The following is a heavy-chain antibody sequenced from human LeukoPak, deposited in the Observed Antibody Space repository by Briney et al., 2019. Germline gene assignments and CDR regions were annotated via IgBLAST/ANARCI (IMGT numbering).Heavy chain of an antibody. CDR3: ARGAHSGSFSSWFHP. CDR2: IIPLHAPA. CDR1: GGTFNKYA. V-gene: IGHV1-69*05. J-gene: IGHJ5*02. Sequence: AASVKVSCKASGGTFNKYAITWVRHAPGQGLEWRGGIIPLHAPARYAQNFQGRVTINTDESTSTAYMELSSLKSEDTALYYCARGAHSGSFSSWFHPWGQGTLVTVSS. D-gene: IGHD3-10*01.